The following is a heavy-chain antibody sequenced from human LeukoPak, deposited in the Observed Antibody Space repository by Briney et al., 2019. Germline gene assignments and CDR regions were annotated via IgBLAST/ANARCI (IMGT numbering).Heavy chain of an antibody. J-gene: IGHJ4*02. V-gene: IGHV3-30*03. Sequence: GGSLRLSCAASGFTFSSYGMHWVRQAPGKGLEWVAVISYDGSNKYYADSVKGRFTISRDNSKNTLYLQMNSLRAEDTAVYYCARDWGIVGASSFDYWGQGTLVTVSS. D-gene: IGHD1-26*01. CDR1: GFTFSSYG. CDR3: ARDWGIVGASSFDY. CDR2: ISYDGSNK.